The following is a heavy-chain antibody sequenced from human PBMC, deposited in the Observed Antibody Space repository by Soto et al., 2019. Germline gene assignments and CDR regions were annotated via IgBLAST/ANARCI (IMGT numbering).Heavy chain of an antibody. D-gene: IGHD3-10*01. J-gene: IGHJ6*02. CDR3: ALWGFRDGNKSKNIYGIDV. CDR1: GGTFNSYA. V-gene: IGHV1-69*01. Sequence: QVQLVQSGAEVKKPGSSVKVSCKASGGTFNSYAISWVRQAPGQGLEWMGGIIPIFGTANYAQNFQGRVAITADESTSAAYMQLRSLRSEDTAVYYCALWGFRDGNKSKNIYGIDVWGQGTTVTVSS. CDR2: IIPIFGTA.